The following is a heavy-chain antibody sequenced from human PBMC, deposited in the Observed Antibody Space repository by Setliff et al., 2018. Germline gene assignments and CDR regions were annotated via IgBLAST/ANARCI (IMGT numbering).Heavy chain of an antibody. CDR3: ARSHYYASGNSHYYYMDV. V-gene: IGHV4-4*08. CDR2: FYHSAST. Sequence: SETLSLTCNVSGGSISSDYWSWIRQPPGKALEWIGYFYHSASTNYNPSLKGRVTMSADTSKKQLYLSLTSVSVADTAMYYCARSHYYASGNSHYYYMDVWGKGTAVTVSS. CDR1: GGSISSDY. J-gene: IGHJ6*03. D-gene: IGHD3-10*01.